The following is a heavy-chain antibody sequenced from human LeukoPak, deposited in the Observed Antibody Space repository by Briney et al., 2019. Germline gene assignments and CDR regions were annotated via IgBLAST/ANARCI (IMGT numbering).Heavy chain of an antibody. D-gene: IGHD4-17*01. CDR3: AKSRGQYGDYLFYYYGMDV. CDR2: ISSSGGST. Sequence: GGSLRLSCAASGFTFSSYAMSWVRQAPGKGLEWVSAISSSGGSTYYADSVKGRFTISRDNSKNTLYLQMNSLRAEDTAVYYCAKSRGQYGDYLFYYYGMDVWGQGTTVTVSS. CDR1: GFTFSSYA. J-gene: IGHJ6*02. V-gene: IGHV3-23*01.